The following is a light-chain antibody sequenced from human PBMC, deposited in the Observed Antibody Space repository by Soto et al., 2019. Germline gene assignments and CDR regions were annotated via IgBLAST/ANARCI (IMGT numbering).Light chain of an antibody. Sequence: QSALTRPPSASGSPGQSVTISCTGTSSDVGGYNYVSWYQQHPGEAPKLRIYEVSKRPSGVPDRFSGSKSGNTASLTVSGLQAEDEADYYCSSYAGSKAYVVFGGGTKVTVL. CDR1: SSDVGGYNY. J-gene: IGLJ2*01. V-gene: IGLV2-8*01. CDR2: EVS. CDR3: SSYAGSKAYVV.